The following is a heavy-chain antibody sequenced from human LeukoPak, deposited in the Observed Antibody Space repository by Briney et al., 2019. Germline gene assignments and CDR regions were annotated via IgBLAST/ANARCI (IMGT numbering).Heavy chain of an antibody. V-gene: IGHV1-69*01. CDR2: IILIFGTA. CDR1: GGTFSSYA. D-gene: IGHD2-2*01. CDR3: AHTLGYCSSTSCPKLYYYYMDV. J-gene: IGHJ6*03. Sequence: SVKVSCKASGGTFSSYAISWVRQAPGQGLEWMGGIILIFGTANYAQKFQGRVTITADESTSTAYMELSSLRSEDTAVYYCAHTLGYCSSTSCPKLYYYYMDVWGKGTTVTVSS.